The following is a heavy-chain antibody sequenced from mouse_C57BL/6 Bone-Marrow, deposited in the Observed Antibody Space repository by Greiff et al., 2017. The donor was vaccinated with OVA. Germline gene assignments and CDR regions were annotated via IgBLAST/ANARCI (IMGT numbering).Heavy chain of an antibody. D-gene: IGHD2-5*01. CDR2: IDPSDSYT. Sequence: VQLQQPGAELVMPGASVKLSCKASGYTFTSYWMHWVKQRPGQGLEWIGEIDPSDSYTNYNQKFKGKSTLTVDKSSSTAYMQISSLTSEDSAVYYCAAYYSNSDYWGQGTTLTVSS. CDR1: GYTFTSYW. CDR3: AAYYSNSDY. V-gene: IGHV1-69*01. J-gene: IGHJ2*01.